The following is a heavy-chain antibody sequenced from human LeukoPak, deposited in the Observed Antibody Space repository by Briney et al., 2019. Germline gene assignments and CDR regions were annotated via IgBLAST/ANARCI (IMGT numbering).Heavy chain of an antibody. CDR3: ARDGYNNDVFDI. D-gene: IGHD1-14*01. CDR1: GFTFSSYG. V-gene: IGHV3-30*03. Sequence: GRSLRLSCAASGFTFSSYGMHWVRQAPGKGLEWVAVISYDGSNKYYADSVKGRFTISRDNSKNTLYLQMNSLRAEDTAVYYCARDGYNNDVFDIWGQGTMVTVSS. J-gene: IGHJ3*02. CDR2: ISYDGSNK.